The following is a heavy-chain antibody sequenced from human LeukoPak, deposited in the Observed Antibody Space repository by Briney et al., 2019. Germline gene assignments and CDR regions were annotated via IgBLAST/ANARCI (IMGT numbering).Heavy chain of an antibody. CDR1: GFTFSTYW. CDR3: ARSGSFNWFDP. D-gene: IGHD1-26*01. V-gene: IGHV3-74*01. J-gene: IGHJ5*02. Sequence: PGGSLRLSCAASGFTFSTYWMHWVRQAPGKGLVRVSRINSDGSSTSYADSVKGRFTISRDNAKNTLYLQVNSLRAEDTAVYYCARSGSFNWFDPWGQGTLVTVSS. CDR2: INSDGSST.